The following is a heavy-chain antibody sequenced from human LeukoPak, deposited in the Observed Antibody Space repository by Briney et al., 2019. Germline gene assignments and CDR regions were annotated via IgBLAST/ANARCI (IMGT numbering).Heavy chain of an antibody. CDR1: GYTFSDYY. CDR2: INPSSGGT. J-gene: IGHJ4*02. V-gene: IGHV1-2*02. CDR3: ARDRGDTVLDY. Sequence: EASVKVSCKTPGYTFSDYYLHWVRQAPGQGLEWMGWINPSSGGTNYVQKFQGRVPMTRDTSISTAYMELSRLRSDDTAVYYCARDRGDTVLDYWGQGTLVTVSS. D-gene: IGHD5-18*01.